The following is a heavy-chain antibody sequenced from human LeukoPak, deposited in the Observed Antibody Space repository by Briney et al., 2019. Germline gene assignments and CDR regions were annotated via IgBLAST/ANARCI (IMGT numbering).Heavy chain of an antibody. Sequence: ASVTVSCTVSGYTLTELSMHWVRQAPGQGLEWMGWISAYNGNTNYAQKLQGRVTMTTDTSTSTAYMELRSLRSDDTAVYYCARGVTIFGVGYYYYGMDVWGQGTTVTVSS. D-gene: IGHD3-3*01. J-gene: IGHJ6*02. CDR2: ISAYNGNT. V-gene: IGHV1-18*01. CDR1: GYTLTELS. CDR3: ARGVTIFGVGYYYYGMDV.